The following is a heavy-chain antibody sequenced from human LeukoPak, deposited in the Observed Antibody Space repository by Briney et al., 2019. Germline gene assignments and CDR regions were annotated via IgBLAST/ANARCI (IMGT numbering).Heavy chain of an antibody. Sequence: GGSLRLSCAASGFTFSNYGMHWVRQAPGKGLEWVAVIPYDGSNKYYTDSVKGRFTISRDNSKNTLYLQMNSLRAEDTAVYYCAKYRPIQYFQHWGQGTLVTVSS. CDR3: AKYRPIQYFQH. V-gene: IGHV3-30*18. D-gene: IGHD3-16*02. J-gene: IGHJ1*01. CDR2: IPYDGSNK. CDR1: GFTFSNYG.